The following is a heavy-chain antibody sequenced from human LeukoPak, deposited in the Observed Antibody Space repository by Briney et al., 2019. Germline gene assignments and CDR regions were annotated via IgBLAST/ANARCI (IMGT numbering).Heavy chain of an antibody. CDR3: ARESPYCSGGSCLFDY. CDR2: IYYSGST. V-gene: IGHV4-61*01. D-gene: IGHD2-15*01. CDR1: GGSVSSGSYY. J-gene: IGHJ4*02. Sequence: SETLSLTCTVSGGSVSSGSYYWSWLRRPPGKGLEWIGHIYYSGSTNYNPSLKSRVTISVDTSKNRFSLKLSSGTAADTAVYYCARESPYCSGGSCLFDYWGQGTLVTVSS.